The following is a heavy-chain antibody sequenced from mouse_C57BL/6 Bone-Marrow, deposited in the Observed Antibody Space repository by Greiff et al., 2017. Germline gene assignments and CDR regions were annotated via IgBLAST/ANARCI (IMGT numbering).Heavy chain of an antibody. CDR3: ARGVYYGSPYYCDC. J-gene: IGHJ2*01. CDR1: GYTFTSYW. V-gene: IGHV1-52*01. D-gene: IGHD2-2*01. CDR2: IDPSDSET. Sequence: QVKLQQPGAELVRPGSSVKLSCKASGYTFTSYWMHWVKQRPIQGLEWIGNIDPSDSETQYNQKFTDKATLTVDKSSSTSYMQLSSLTSEHSAIYFCARGVYYGSPYYCDCWGQGTTLTGSS.